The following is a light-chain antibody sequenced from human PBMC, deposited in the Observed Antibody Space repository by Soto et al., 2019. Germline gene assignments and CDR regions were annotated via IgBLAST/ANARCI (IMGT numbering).Light chain of an antibody. CDR2: EVS. J-gene: IGLJ1*01. CDR3: SSYTSSSPLYV. Sequence: QSARTQPASVSGSTGQSITISCTGTSSDVGGYNYVSWYQQHPGKAPKLMIYEVSNRPSGVSNRFSGSKSGNTASLTISGLQAEDEADYYCSSYTSSSPLYVFGTGTKVTVL. CDR1: SSDVGGYNY. V-gene: IGLV2-14*01.